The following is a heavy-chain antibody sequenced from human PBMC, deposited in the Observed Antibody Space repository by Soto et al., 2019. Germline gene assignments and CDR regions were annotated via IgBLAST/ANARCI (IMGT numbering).Heavy chain of an antibody. CDR1: NGSISSYY. J-gene: IGHJ5*02. V-gene: IGHV4-59*08. CDR2: IYYSGST. D-gene: IGHD3-10*01. CDR3: ARHAQLVPLTWFDP. Sequence: PSETLSLTCTVSNGSISSYYWSWLRQPPGKGLEWIGHIYYSGSTNYNPSLKSRVTISVDTSKNQFSLKLNSVTGAATAGYCWARHAQLVPLTWFDPGGQGILVTVS.